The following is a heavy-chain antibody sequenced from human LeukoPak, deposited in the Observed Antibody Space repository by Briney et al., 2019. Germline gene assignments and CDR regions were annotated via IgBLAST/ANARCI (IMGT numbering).Heavy chain of an antibody. V-gene: IGHV1-69*05. CDR3: AILKGAYYYMDV. CDR2: IIPIFGAA. Sequence: SVKVSCKASGGTFSSYAISWVRQAPGQGLEWMGGIIPIFGAANYAQKFQGRVTITTDESTSTAYMELSSLRSEDTAVYYCAILKGAYYYMDVWGKGTTVTVSS. J-gene: IGHJ6*03. D-gene: IGHD1-26*01. CDR1: GGTFSSYA.